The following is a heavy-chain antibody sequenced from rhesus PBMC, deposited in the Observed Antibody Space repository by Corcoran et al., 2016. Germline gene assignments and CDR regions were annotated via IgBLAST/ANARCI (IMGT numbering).Heavy chain of an antibody. D-gene: IGHD6-25*01. Sequence: QVQLQESGLGLVKPSETLSLTCAVSGGAISSSNWWSWIREPPGKGLEWIGDLSGSRGSTYSNPALNDRVTISTDTSKNQFSLKLSSVTAADTAVYYCARDKGIAASYFDYWGQGVLVTVSS. J-gene: IGHJ4*01. CDR1: GGAISSSNW. V-gene: IGHV4-65*01. CDR3: ARDKGIAASYFDY. CDR2: LSGSRGST.